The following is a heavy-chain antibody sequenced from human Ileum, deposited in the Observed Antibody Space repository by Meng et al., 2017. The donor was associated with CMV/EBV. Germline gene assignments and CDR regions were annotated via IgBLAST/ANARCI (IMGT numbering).Heavy chain of an antibody. CDR3: TTAYGRGTGDY. Sequence: VDRVGSGGGSVKAGSSLSLTWITSGFPFSNVWMSWVRQAQGKGLEWVGRIKRKSDGRTADFAAPVKGRFTISRDDSKTTLYLQMNSLRSEDTAVYYCTTAYGRGTGDYWGQGTLVTVSS. J-gene: IGHJ4*02. CDR1: GFPFSNVW. CDR2: IKRKSDGRTA. V-gene: IGHV3-15*01. D-gene: IGHD1-14*01.